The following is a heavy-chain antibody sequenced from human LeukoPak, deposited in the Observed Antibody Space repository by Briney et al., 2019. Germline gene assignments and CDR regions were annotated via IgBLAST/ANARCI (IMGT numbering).Heavy chain of an antibody. V-gene: IGHV4-59*01. Sequence: SETLSLTCTVSGGSISSSYWSWIRQPPGKGLEWIGYIYYSGSTSYNPSLKSRVTISADTSKNQFSLRLSSVTAADTAVYYCARGLNNRKSGRRFDVFEIWGQGTMVTVS. D-gene: IGHD3-3*01. J-gene: IGHJ3*02. CDR3: ARGLNNRKSGRRFDVFEI. CDR1: GGSISSSY. CDR2: IYYSGST.